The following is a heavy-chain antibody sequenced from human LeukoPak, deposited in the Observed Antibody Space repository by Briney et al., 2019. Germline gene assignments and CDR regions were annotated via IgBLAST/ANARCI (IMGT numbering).Heavy chain of an antibody. CDR1: GYTFTSYG. V-gene: IGHV1-18*04. J-gene: IGHJ4*02. Sequence: ASVKVSCKASGYTFTSYGISWVRQAPGQGLEWMGWISAYNGNTNYAQKLQGRVTMTTDTSTSTGYMELRSLRSDDTAVYYCARDLNIVVVVAAYWGQGTLVTVSS. CDR3: ARDLNIVVVVAAY. D-gene: IGHD2-15*01. CDR2: ISAYNGNT.